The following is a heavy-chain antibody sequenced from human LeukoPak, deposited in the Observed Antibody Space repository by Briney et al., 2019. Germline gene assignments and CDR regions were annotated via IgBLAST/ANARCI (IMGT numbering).Heavy chain of an antibody. CDR2: INHSGST. CDR3: ARGGGGTRYSGSYYSDY. J-gene: IGHJ4*02. Sequence: SETLSLTCAVYGGSFSGYYWSWIRQPPGKGLEWIGEINHSGSTNYNPSLKSRVTISVDKSKNQFSLKLSSVTAADTAVYYCARGGGGTRYSGSYYSDYWGQGTLVTVSS. CDR1: GGSFSGYY. D-gene: IGHD1-26*01. V-gene: IGHV4-34*01.